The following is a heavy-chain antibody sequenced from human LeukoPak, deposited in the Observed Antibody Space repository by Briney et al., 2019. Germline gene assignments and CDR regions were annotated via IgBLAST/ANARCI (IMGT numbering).Heavy chain of an antibody. J-gene: IGHJ6*03. CDR3: ARGGGDYSLFVYYYYMDV. Sequence: ASVKVSCKASGYTFTSYDINWVRQATGQGLEWMGWMNPNSGNTGYAQKFQGRVTMTRNTSISTAYMELSSLRSEDTAVYYCARGGGDYSLFVYYYYMDVWGKGTTVTISS. CDR2: MNPNSGNT. D-gene: IGHD4-17*01. V-gene: IGHV1-8*01. CDR1: GYTFTSYD.